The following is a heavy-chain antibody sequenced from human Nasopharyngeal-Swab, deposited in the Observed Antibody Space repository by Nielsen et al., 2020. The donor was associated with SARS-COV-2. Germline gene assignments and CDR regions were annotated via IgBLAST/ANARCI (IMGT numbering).Heavy chain of an antibody. CDR2: ISYDGSNK. V-gene: IGHV3-30-3*01. D-gene: IGHD3-10*01. CDR3: ARDRSTAELLWFGELLYGAFDI. CDR1: GFTSSSYA. J-gene: IGHJ3*02. Sequence: GGSLRPSSVASGFTSSSYAMHWVRQAPGKGLEWVAVISYDGSNKYYADSVKGRFTISRDNSKNTLYLQMNSLRAEDTAVYYCARDRSTAELLWFGELLYGAFDIWGQGTMVTVSS.